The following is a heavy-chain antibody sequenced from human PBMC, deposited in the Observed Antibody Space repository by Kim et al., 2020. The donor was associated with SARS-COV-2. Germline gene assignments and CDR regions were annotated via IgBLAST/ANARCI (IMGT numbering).Heavy chain of an antibody. CDR2: IYYSGST. V-gene: IGHV4-59*01. D-gene: IGHD6-19*01. Sequence: SETLSLTCTVSGGSISSYYWSWIRQPPGKGLEWIGYIYYSGSTNYNPSLKSRVTISVDTSKNQFSLKLSSVTAADTAVYYCARELAGSGWYPGYYGMDVWGQGTTVTVSS. CDR1: GGSISSYY. CDR3: ARELAGSGWYPGYYGMDV. J-gene: IGHJ6*02.